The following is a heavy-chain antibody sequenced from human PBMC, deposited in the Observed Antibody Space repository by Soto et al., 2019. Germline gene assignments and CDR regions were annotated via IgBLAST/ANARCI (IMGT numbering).Heavy chain of an antibody. CDR1: GYTFSGYS. D-gene: IGHD2-21*01. J-gene: IGHJ6*02. CDR2: ISGYNGNT. Sequence: GASVKVSCKASGYTFSGYSITWVRQAPGQGLEWTGRISGYNGNTNYARTLRGRLTLTTDTSTSTAYMELRSLTSDDTAVYYCARDVFCGGAPACPDMDVWGQGTTVTVSS. V-gene: IGHV1-18*04. CDR3: ARDVFCGGAPACPDMDV.